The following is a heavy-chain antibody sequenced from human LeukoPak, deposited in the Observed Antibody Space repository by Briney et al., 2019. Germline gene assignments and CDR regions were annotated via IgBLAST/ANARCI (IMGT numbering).Heavy chain of an antibody. CDR3: ARLSSLANIAARGRTWFDT. Sequence: SQTLSLTCAISGDSVSSNSAAWNWIRQSPSRGLEWLGRTYYRSKWYNDYAVSVKSRITINPDTSKNQFSLQLSSVTAADTAVYYCARLSSLANIAARGRTWFDTWGQGSLVTVSS. D-gene: IGHD6-6*01. CDR1: GDSVSSNSAA. CDR2: TYYRSKWYN. V-gene: IGHV6-1*01. J-gene: IGHJ5*02.